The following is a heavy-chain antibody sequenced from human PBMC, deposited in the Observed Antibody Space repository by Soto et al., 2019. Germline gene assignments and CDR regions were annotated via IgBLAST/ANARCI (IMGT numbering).Heavy chain of an antibody. J-gene: IGHJ4*02. CDR2: VSDSGST. D-gene: IGHD6-19*01. CDR3: ARNRMMDWLVFTPPASFDS. V-gene: IGHV4-39*01. CDR1: DASIKSSGQY. Sequence: SDTLSLTCTVSDASIKSSGQYWAWIRQPPGKALEWIGSVSDSGSTYYNLSLKSRVTISVDKSKNQFSLPLTSVTAADTTVYFCARNRMMDWLVFTPPASFDSWGQGLLVTVSS.